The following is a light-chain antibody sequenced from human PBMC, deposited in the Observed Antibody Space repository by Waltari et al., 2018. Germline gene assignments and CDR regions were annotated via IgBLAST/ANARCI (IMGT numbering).Light chain of an antibody. CDR1: QNIHDH. Sequence: EVLMTQSPATLSVSPGERVTLSCRASQNIHDHLAWYKQKPGQAPRLLIYGASTRATDIPARFRGSGSGTEFTLTINSLQSEDLGIYYCQQYNKWPPLTFGGGTKVEIK. CDR2: GAS. J-gene: IGKJ4*01. CDR3: QQYNKWPPLT. V-gene: IGKV3-15*01.